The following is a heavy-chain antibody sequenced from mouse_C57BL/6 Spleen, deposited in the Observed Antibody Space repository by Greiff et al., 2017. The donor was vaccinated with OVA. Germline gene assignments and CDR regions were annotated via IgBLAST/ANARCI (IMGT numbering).Heavy chain of an antibody. V-gene: IGHV1-4*01. Sequence: VKLMESGAELVRPGASVKMSCKASGYTFTSYSMPWVKQRPGQGLEWLGYINPSSGYTKYNQKFKDKATLTVDTSSSTAYLQLSRLTSEDSAVYYCAREGVGDGYYSLQWGQGTMVTVSA. D-gene: IGHD2-3*01. CDR2: INPSSGYT. CDR3: AREGVGDGYYSLQ. J-gene: IGHJ3*02. CDR1: GYTFTSYS.